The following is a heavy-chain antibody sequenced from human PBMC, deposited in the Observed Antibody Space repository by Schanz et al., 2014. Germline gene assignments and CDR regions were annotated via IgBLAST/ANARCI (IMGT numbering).Heavy chain of an antibody. J-gene: IGHJ3*02. CDR1: GYSFTTYF. D-gene: IGHD3-22*01. V-gene: IGHV1-46*01. Sequence: QVHLMQSGAEAKKPGASVKVSCKAFGYSFTTYFIHWVRLAPGQGFEWMGLISPSGGSTSYAQKFQGRVTMTRDTSTSTVFMELSGLTSEDTAVYYCARDIQYHYDTSGPVGAFDIWGQGTVVTVSS. CDR3: ARDIQYHYDTSGPVGAFDI. CDR2: ISPSGGST.